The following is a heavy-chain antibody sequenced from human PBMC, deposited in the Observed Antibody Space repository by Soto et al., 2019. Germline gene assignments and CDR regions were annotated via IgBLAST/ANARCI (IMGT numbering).Heavy chain of an antibody. D-gene: IGHD3-22*01. J-gene: IGHJ3*02. CDR1: GGTFSSYA. Sequence: QVQLVQSGAEVKKPGSSVKVSCKASGGTFSSYAISWVRQAPGQGLEWMGGIIPIFGTANYAQKFQGRVTITADESTSTAYMELSSLRSEDTVVYYCARATYYYDSSGYTIDAFDIWGQGTMVTVSS. CDR3: ARATYYYDSSGYTIDAFDI. CDR2: IIPIFGTA. V-gene: IGHV1-69*01.